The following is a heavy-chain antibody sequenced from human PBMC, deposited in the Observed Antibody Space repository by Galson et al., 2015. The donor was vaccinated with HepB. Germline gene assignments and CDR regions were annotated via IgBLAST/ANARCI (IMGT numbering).Heavy chain of an antibody. CDR1: GGTFSSYA. D-gene: IGHD1-26*01. CDR2: IIPIFGTA. Sequence: SVKVSCKASGGTFSSYAISWVRQAPGQGLEWMGGIIPIFGTANYAQKFQGRVTITADESTSTAYMELSSLRSEDTAVYYCASGRGGSYLGIFDYWGQGTLVTVSS. CDR3: ASGRGGSYLGIFDY. J-gene: IGHJ4*02. V-gene: IGHV1-69*13.